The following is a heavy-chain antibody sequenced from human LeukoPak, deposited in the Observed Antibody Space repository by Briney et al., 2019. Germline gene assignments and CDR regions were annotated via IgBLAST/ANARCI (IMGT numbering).Heavy chain of an antibody. CDR1: GFTFSNYE. D-gene: IGHD1-26*01. CDR2: ISSRGNTI. CDR3: ATGARLGSYFDY. Sequence: GGSLRHSCGASGFTFSNYEMNWVREAPGKGLEWISYISSRGNTIYYADSVRGRFTISRDSAKSSLYLQMNSLRAEDTAVYYCATGARLGSYFDYWGQGTLVTVSS. V-gene: IGHV3-48*03. J-gene: IGHJ4*02.